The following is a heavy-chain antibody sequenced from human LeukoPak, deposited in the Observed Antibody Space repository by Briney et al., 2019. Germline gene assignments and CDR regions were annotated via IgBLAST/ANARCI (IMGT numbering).Heavy chain of an antibody. V-gene: IGHV4-38-2*02. CDR3: EISYYDILTGYYRSD. D-gene: IGHD3-9*01. CDR1: GYSISSGYY. J-gene: IGHJ4*02. Sequence: PSETLSLTCTVSGYSISSGYYWGWIRQPPGKGLEWIGSIYYSGSTYYNPSLKSRVTISVDTSKNQFSLKLSSVTAADTAVYYCEISYYDILTGYYRSDWGQGSLVIVSS. CDR2: IYYSGST.